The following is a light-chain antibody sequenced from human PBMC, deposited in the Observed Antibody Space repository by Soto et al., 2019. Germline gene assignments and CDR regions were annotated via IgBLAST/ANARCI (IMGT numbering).Light chain of an antibody. V-gene: IGLV1-40*01. J-gene: IGLJ2*01. CDR3: QSYDSSLGGSV. CDR1: SSNIGAGYD. CDR2: GHK. Sequence: QLVLTQPPSVSGAPGQRVTISCTGSSSNIGAGYDVNGYQQFPGTAPKLLIYGHKNRPAGVPDRFSGSKSGTSASLAISGLQAEDEADYYCQSYDSSLGGSVFGGGTKLTVL.